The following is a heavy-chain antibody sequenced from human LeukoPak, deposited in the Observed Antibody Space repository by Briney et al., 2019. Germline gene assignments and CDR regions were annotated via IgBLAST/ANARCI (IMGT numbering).Heavy chain of an antibody. V-gene: IGHV4-59*08. CDR3: ARLDGTRGVYFEY. J-gene: IGHJ4*02. Sequence: PSETLSLTCTVSGGSISSYYWSWIRQPPGMGLEWIGYFHYSGSTNYNPSLKSRVTISVDTSKNQFSLNLSSVTAADTAVYYCARLDGTRGVYFEYWGQGTLVTVSS. CDR2: FHYSGST. CDR1: GGSISSYY. D-gene: IGHD5-24*01.